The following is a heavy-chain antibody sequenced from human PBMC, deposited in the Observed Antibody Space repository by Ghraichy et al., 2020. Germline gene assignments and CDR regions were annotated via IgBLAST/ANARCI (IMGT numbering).Heavy chain of an antibody. CDR2: IYSGGST. Sequence: GGSLRLSCAASGFTVSSNYMSWVRQAPGKGLEWVSVIYSGGSTYYADSVKGRFTISRHNSKNTLYLQMNSLRAEDTAVYYCARAIGTYVWGSYLLSPGYYMDVWGKGTTVTVSS. CDR3: ARAIGTYVWGSYLLSPGYYMDV. J-gene: IGHJ6*03. D-gene: IGHD3-16*02. V-gene: IGHV3-53*04. CDR1: GFTVSSNY.